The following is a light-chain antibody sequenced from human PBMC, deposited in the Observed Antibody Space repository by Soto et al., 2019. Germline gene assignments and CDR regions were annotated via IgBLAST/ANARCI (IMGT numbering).Light chain of an antibody. Sequence: QTVVTQPPSASVTPGQRVTISCSGSNSNIGTNAVNWYQQIPGTAPKLLIYNNNQRPSGVPDRFSGSKSGTSASLAISGLQSEDEADYPCATWDDTLRTWVFGGGTKLTVL. CDR1: NSNIGTNA. CDR2: NNN. V-gene: IGLV1-44*01. J-gene: IGLJ3*02. CDR3: ATWDDTLRTWV.